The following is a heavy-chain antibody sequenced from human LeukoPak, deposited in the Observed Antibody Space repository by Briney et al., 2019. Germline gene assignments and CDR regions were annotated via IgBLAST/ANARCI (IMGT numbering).Heavy chain of an antibody. CDR2: ISAYNGNT. V-gene: IGHV1-18*01. Sequence: GASVTVSCKASGYTFTSYGISWVRQAPGQGLEWMGWISAYNGNTNYAQKLQGRVTVTTDTSTSTAYMELRSLRSDDTAVYYCARDGGPGGYCSSTSCSNYYYYMDVWGKGTTVTVSS. CDR1: GYTFTSYG. J-gene: IGHJ6*03. D-gene: IGHD2-2*01. CDR3: ARDGGPGGYCSSTSCSNYYYYMDV.